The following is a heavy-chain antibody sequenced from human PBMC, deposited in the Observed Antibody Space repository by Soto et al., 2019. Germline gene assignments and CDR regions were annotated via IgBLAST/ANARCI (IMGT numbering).Heavy chain of an antibody. CDR1: GFTFSSYA. V-gene: IGHV3-23*01. D-gene: IGHD3-22*01. CDR3: AKDATSCSDFYDSSGYPLDY. CDR2: ISGSGGST. J-gene: IGHJ4*02. Sequence: GGSLRLSCAAPGFTFSSYAMSWVRQAPGKGLECVSAISGSGGSTYYADSVKGRFTISRDNSKNTLYLQMNSLRAEDTAVYYCAKDATSCSDFYDSSGYPLDYWGQGTLVTVSS.